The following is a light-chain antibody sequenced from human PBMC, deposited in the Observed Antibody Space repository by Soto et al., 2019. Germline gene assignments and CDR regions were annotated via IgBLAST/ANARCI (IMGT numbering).Light chain of an antibody. Sequence: QSALTQPRSVSGSPGQSVTISCTGTSSDVGGYNYVSWYQQHPGKAPKVIIYDVSKRPSGVPDRFSGYKSGSTASLTISRLQAADESDFYCSSFAGSSTLIFGGGTNLTV. CDR3: SSFAGSSTLI. J-gene: IGLJ2*01. CDR2: DVS. CDR1: SSDVGGYNY. V-gene: IGLV2-11*01.